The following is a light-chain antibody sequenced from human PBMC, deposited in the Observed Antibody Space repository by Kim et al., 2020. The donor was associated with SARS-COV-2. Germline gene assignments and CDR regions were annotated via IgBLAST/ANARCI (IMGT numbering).Light chain of an antibody. V-gene: IGKV3-15*01. Sequence: EIVMTQSPATLSVSPGERATLSCRASQSVSSNLAWYQQKPGQAPRLLIYRASTRATGIPGRFSGSGSGTEFTLTISSLQSEDFAVYYCQQYSHWPLTFGGGTKVDIK. CDR1: QSVSSN. CDR2: RAS. J-gene: IGKJ4*01. CDR3: QQYSHWPLT.